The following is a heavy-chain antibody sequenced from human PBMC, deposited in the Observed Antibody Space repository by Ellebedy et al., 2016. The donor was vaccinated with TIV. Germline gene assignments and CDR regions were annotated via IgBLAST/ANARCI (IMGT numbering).Heavy chain of an antibody. CDR2: IGTYEGNT. CDR3: ARGGIAAAGTMEARNPRFYFYYYMDV. D-gene: IGHD6-13*01. CDR1: GYTFTTYG. Sequence: AASVKVSCKASGYTFTTYGITWVRQAPGQGPEWMGWIGTYEGNTKYAQKLQGRVTMTRDTSTSTAYMELRSLRSDDTAVYYCARGGIAAAGTMEARNPRFYFYYYMDVWGKGTTLIVSS. V-gene: IGHV1-18*04. J-gene: IGHJ6*03.